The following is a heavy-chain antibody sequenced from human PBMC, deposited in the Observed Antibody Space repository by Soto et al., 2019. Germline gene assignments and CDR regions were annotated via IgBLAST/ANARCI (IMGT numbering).Heavy chain of an antibody. CDR3: AKALDTAMVGGIDY. Sequence: QVQLVESGGGVVQPGRSLRLSCAASGFTFSSYGMHWVRQAPGKGLEWVAVISYDGSNKYYADSVKGRFTISKDNSKNTLDLQMNSLRAEDTAVYYCAKALDTAMVGGIDYWGQGTLVTVSS. CDR2: ISYDGSNK. CDR1: GFTFSSYG. D-gene: IGHD5-18*01. J-gene: IGHJ4*02. V-gene: IGHV3-30*18.